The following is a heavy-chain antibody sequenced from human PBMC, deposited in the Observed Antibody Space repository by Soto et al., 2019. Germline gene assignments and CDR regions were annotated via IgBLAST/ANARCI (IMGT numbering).Heavy chain of an antibody. J-gene: IGHJ6*02. CDR3: ARVRSPYYYDSSGYYYYYYYGMDV. CDR1: GFTFSSYA. D-gene: IGHD3-22*01. CDR2: ISYDGSNK. Sequence: GGSLRLSCAASGFTFSSYAMHWVRQAPGKGLEWVAVISYDGSNKYYADSVKGRFTISRDNSKNTLYLQMNSLRAEDTAVYYCARVRSPYYYDSSGYYYYYYYGMDVWGQGTTVTVSS. V-gene: IGHV3-30-3*01.